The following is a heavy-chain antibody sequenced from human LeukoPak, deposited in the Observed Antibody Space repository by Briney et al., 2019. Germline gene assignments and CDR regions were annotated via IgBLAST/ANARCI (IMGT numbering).Heavy chain of an antibody. CDR3: ARDRYSSSWYYPEYYFDY. D-gene: IGHD6-13*01. Sequence: GGSLRLSCAASGFTFSSYWMSWVRQAPGKGLEWVANIKQDGSEKYYVDSVKGRFNISRDNAKNSLYLQMNSLRAEDTAVYYCARDRYSSSWYYPEYYFDYWGQGTLVTVSS. CDR2: IKQDGSEK. V-gene: IGHV3-7*01. J-gene: IGHJ4*02. CDR1: GFTFSSYW.